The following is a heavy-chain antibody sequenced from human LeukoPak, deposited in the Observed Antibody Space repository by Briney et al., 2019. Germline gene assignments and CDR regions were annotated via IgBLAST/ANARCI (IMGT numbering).Heavy chain of an antibody. CDR2: IRYDGSNK. D-gene: IGHD6-19*01. J-gene: IGHJ5*02. CDR1: GFTFSSYG. Sequence: GGSLRLSCAASGFTFSSYGMHWVRQAPGKGLEWVAFIRYDGSNKYYADSVKGRFTISRDNAKNSLYLQMNSLRAEDTAVYYCTSVRNSGWYLDWFDPWGQGTLVTVSS. V-gene: IGHV3-30*02. CDR3: TSVRNSGWYLDWFDP.